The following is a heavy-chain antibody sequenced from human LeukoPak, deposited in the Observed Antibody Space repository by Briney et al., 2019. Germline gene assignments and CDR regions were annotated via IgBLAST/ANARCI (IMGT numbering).Heavy chain of an antibody. D-gene: IGHD5/OR15-5a*01. V-gene: IGHV3-30*03. Sequence: RSLRLSCAASGFTFSSYGMHWVRQAPGKGLEWVAVISYDGSNKYYADSVKGRFTISRDNSKNTLYLQMNSLRAEDTAVYYCARESTEDRPGSWGQGTLVTVSS. CDR1: GFTFSSYG. J-gene: IGHJ5*02. CDR3: ARESTEDRPGS. CDR2: ISYDGSNK.